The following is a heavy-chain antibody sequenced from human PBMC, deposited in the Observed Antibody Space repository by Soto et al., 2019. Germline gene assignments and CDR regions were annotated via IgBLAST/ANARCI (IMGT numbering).Heavy chain of an antibody. D-gene: IGHD3-16*01. CDR3: ARVRMELRLEPEMGY. V-gene: IGHV3-21*01. Sequence: PGGSLRLSCAASGFTFSSYSMNWVRQAPGKGLEWVSSISSSSSYIYYADSVKGRFTISRDNAKNSLYLQMNSLRAEDTAVYYCARVRMELRLEPEMGYWGQGTLVTVSS. CDR2: ISSSSSYI. CDR1: GFTFSSYS. J-gene: IGHJ4*02.